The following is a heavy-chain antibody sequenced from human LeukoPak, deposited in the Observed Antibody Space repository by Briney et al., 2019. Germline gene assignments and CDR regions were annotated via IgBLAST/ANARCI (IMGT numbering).Heavy chain of an antibody. CDR1: GGSISSSSYY. J-gene: IGHJ4*02. D-gene: IGHD3-10*01. CDR3: ARVDLWFGEYNFDY. Sequence: SETLSLTCTVSGGSISSSSYYWGWIRQPPGKGLEWIGSIYYSGSTYYNPSLKSRVTISVDTSKNQFSLKLSSVTAADTAVYYCARVDLWFGEYNFDYWGQGTLVTVSS. CDR2: IYYSGST. V-gene: IGHV4-39*07.